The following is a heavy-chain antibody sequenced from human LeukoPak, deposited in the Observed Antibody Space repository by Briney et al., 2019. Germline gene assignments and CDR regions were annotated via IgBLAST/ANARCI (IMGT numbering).Heavy chain of an antibody. V-gene: IGHV3-7*01. D-gene: IGHD3-22*01. CDR1: GFTSSNYW. CDR3: ARILRSYYTPDYYFYMDV. Sequence: GGSLRLSCAASGFTSSNYWMSWVRQAPGKGLEWVANMRPDGDEKHYVDSVKGRFTISRDDAKSSLYLQMSSLRAEDTAVYYCARILRSYYTPDYYFYMDVWGKGTTVSVSS. CDR2: MRPDGDEK. J-gene: IGHJ6*03.